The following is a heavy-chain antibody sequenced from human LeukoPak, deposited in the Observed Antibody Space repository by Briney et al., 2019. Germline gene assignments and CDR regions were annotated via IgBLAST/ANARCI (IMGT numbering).Heavy chain of an antibody. V-gene: IGHV3-30*04. Sequence: AGGSLRLSCATSGFTFSSYAMHWVRQAPGKGLEWVAPISYDGSNKYYADSVKGRFTISRDNSKNTLYLQMNSLRAEDTAVYYCARFYANEWELPHWGQGTLVTVSS. CDR3: ARFYANEWELPH. CDR2: ISYDGSNK. D-gene: IGHD1-26*01. CDR1: GFTFSSYA. J-gene: IGHJ4*02.